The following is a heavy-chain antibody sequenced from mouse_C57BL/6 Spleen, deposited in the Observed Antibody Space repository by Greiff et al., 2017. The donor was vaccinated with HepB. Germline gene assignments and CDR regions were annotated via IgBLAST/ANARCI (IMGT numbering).Heavy chain of an antibody. D-gene: IGHD4-1*01. CDR2: IWSDGST. Sequence: VMLVESGPGLVAPSQSLSITCTISGFSLTSYGVHWVRQPPGKGLEWLVVIWSDGSTTYNSALKSRLSIRKDNSKSQVFLKMNSLQTDDTAMYYCARQGTWDEAWFAYWGQGTLVTVSA. J-gene: IGHJ3*01. CDR1: GFSLTSYG. CDR3: ARQGTWDEAWFAY. V-gene: IGHV2-6-1*01.